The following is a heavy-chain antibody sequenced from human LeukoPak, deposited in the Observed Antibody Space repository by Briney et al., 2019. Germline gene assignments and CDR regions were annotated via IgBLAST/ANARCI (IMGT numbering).Heavy chain of an antibody. CDR2: ISWDGGST. CDR1: GFTFDDYA. V-gene: IGHV3-43D*03. Sequence: GGSLRLSCAASGFTFDDYAMHWVRQAPGKGLEWVSVISWDGGSTYYADSVKGRCTISRDNSKNSLFLQMNSLRAEDTAVYYCVREVWYFDYWGQGTLVTVSS. CDR3: VREVWYFDY. J-gene: IGHJ4*02.